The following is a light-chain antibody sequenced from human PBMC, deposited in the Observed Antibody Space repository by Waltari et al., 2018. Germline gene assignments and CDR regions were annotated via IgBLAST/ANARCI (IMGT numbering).Light chain of an antibody. V-gene: IGLV2-14*03. CDR1: SSDVGGHDY. J-gene: IGLJ2*01. CDR2: DVN. CDR3: SSYSTSSSLIL. Sequence: QSALSQPASVSGSPGQSITISCTGASSDVGGHDYVSWYQQHPGKAPTLIIRDVNNRPSGVSNRFSGSTSGNTASLTISGLQAEDEADYYCSSYSTSSSLILFGEGTKVTVL.